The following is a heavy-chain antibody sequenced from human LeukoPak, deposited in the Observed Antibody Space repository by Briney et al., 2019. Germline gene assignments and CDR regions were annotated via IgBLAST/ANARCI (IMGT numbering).Heavy chain of an antibody. Sequence: SETLSLTCTVSAGSISSYYWTWIRQPPGKGLEWIGYIYYSGSTNYNPSLKSRVTISVETSKNQFSLKLSSVTAADTAVYYCARGGCSSTSCYGYNWFDPWGQGTLVTVSS. CDR2: IYYSGST. D-gene: IGHD2-2*01. CDR1: AGSISSYY. V-gene: IGHV4-59*01. J-gene: IGHJ5*02. CDR3: ARGGCSSTSCYGYNWFDP.